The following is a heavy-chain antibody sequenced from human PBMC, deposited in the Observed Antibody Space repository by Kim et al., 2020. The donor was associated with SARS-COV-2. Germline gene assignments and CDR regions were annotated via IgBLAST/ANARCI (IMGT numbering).Heavy chain of an antibody. J-gene: IGHJ6*01. CDR2: INHSGST. CDR3: ATLFWSGYSIYYYYGMAV. D-gene: IGHD3-3*01. CDR1: GGSFSGYY. V-gene: IGHV4-34*01. Sequence: SETLSLTCAVYGGSFSGYYWSWIRQPPGKGLEWIGEINHSGSTNYNPSLKSRVTISVDTSKNQFSLKLSSVTAADTAVYYCATLFWSGYSIYYYYGMAV.